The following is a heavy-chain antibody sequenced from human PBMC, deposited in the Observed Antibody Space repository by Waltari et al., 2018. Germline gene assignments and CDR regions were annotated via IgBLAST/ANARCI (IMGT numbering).Heavy chain of an antibody. CDR3: AKDGAFYCGGDCYYFDY. Sequence: AASGFTFSSYAMSWVRQAPGKGLEWVSAISGSGGSTYYADSVKGRFTISRDNSKNTLYLQMNSLRAEDTAVYYCAKDGAFYCGGDCYYFDYWGQGTLVTVSS. CDR1: GFTFSSYA. D-gene: IGHD2-21*02. V-gene: IGHV3-23*01. J-gene: IGHJ4*02. CDR2: ISGSGGST.